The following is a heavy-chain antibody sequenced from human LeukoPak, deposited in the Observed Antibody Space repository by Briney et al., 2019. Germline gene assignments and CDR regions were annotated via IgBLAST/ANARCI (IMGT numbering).Heavy chain of an antibody. J-gene: IGHJ5*02. CDR3: ARGPLFRVRGVNNWFDP. CDR1: GYTFTSYA. CDR2: INTNTGNP. D-gene: IGHD3-10*01. Sequence: GASVKVSCKASGYTFTSYAMNWVRQAPGQGLEWMGWINTNTGNPTYAQGFTGRFVFSLDTSVSTAYLQISSLKAEDTAVYYCARGPLFRVRGVNNWFDPWGQGTLVTVSS. V-gene: IGHV7-4-1*02.